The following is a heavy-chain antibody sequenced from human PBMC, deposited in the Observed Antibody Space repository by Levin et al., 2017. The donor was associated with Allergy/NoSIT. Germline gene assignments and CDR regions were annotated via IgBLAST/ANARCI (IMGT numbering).Heavy chain of an antibody. J-gene: IGHJ4*02. Sequence: ASVKVSCKASGYSFTNYGISWVRQAPGQGLEWMGWISGYNDNTHYAQRLQDRLTMTPDTSTNTVFMELRSLRSDDTAVYYCARNGSYLFDYWGQGTLVTVSS. V-gene: IGHV1-18*01. CDR3: ARNGSYLFDY. CDR1: GYSFTNYG. CDR2: ISGYNDNT. D-gene: IGHD1-26*01.